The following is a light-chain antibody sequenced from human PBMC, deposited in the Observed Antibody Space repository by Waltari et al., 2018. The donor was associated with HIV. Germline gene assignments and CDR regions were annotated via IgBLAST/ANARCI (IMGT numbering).Light chain of an antibody. CDR2: STN. Sequence: QTVVTQEPSFSVSPGGTVTLTCGLSSGSVSTSYYPSWYQQTPGQAPRTLIYSTNTRSSGVPDRFSGSILGNKAALTITGAQPDDESDYYCVLYMGGGIWVFGGGTKVTVL. CDR3: VLYMGGGIWV. V-gene: IGLV8-61*01. CDR1: SGSVSTSYY. J-gene: IGLJ3*02.